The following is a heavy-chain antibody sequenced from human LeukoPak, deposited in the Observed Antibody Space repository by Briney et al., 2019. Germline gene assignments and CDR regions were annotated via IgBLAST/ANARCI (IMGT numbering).Heavy chain of an antibody. CDR2: IYYTGGT. CDR1: GGSISSYY. D-gene: IGHD4-17*01. V-gene: IGHV4-59*12. J-gene: IGHJ4*02. CDR3: ARVLRSASFDY. Sequence: SETLSLTCTVSGGSISSYYWSWIRQPPGRGLECIGYIYYTGGTNYNPSLKSRVTISVDKSKNQFSLKLSSVTAADTAVYYCARVLRSASFDYWGQGTLVTVSS.